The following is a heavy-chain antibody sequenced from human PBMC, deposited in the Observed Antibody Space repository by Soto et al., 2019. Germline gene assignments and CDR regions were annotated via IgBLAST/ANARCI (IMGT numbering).Heavy chain of an antibody. CDR1: GYTFTSYG. V-gene: IGHV1-18*01. CDR3: AGVVRNDYGHHTLTFDY. J-gene: IGHJ4*02. Sequence: ASVKVSCKASGYTFTSYGISWVRQAPGQRLEWMGWISAYNGNTNYAQKLQGRVTMTTDTSTSTAYMELRSLRSDDTAVYYCAGVVRNDYGHHTLTFDYWGQGTLVTVSS. D-gene: IGHD4-17*01. CDR2: ISAYNGNT.